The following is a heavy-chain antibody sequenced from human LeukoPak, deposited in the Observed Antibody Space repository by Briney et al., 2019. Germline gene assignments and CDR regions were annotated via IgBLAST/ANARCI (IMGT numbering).Heavy chain of an antibody. CDR2: IYSSGSS. Sequence: PSETLSLTCTVSGGSISNYYWSWIRQPPGKGLEWIAYIYSSGSSHYNPSLQSRVTISVDTSNSLFSLKLSSVTAADTAVYYCARSPGCGGDCTFFDYWGQGTLVTVSS. V-gene: IGHV4-4*08. CDR3: ARSPGCGGDCTFFDY. J-gene: IGHJ4*02. CDR1: GGSISNYY. D-gene: IGHD2-21*02.